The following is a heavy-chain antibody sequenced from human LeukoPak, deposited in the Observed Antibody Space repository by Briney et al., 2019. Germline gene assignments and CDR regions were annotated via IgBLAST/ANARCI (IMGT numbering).Heavy chain of an antibody. Sequence: SETLSLTCTVSGGSISSGSYYWSWIRQPAGKGLEWIGRIYTSGSTNYNPSLKSRVTMSVDTSKNQFSLKLSPVTAADTAVYYCARGRWDGSGWEGGFDYWGQGTLVTVSS. CDR2: IYTSGST. CDR3: ARGRWDGSGWEGGFDY. CDR1: GGSISSGSYY. D-gene: IGHD6-19*01. J-gene: IGHJ4*02. V-gene: IGHV4-61*02.